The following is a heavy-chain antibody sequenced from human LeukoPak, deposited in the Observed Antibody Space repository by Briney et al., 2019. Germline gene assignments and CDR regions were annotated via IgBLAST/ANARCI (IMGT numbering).Heavy chain of an antibody. CDR1: GYTFTSYA. CDR2: INAGNGNT. D-gene: IGHD3-10*01. V-gene: IGHV1-3*01. CDR3: ARDYYYGSGSYSRRLDY. Sequence: ASVKVSCKASGYTFTSYAMHWVRQAPGQRLEWMGWINAGNGNTKYSQKFQGRVTITRDTSASTDYMELSSLRSEDTAVYYCARDYYYGSGSYSRRLDYWGQGTLVTVSS. J-gene: IGHJ4*02.